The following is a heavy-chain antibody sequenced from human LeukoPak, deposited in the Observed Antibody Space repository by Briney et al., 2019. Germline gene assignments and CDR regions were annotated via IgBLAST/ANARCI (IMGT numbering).Heavy chain of an antibody. CDR2: MNPNSGNT. J-gene: IGHJ6*02. CDR1: GYTFTSYD. CDR3: ARVSNLDSYYYYYGMDV. Sequence: ASVKVSCKASGYTFTSYDINWVRQATGQGLEWMGWMNPNSGNTGYAQKFQGRVTMTRNTSISTAYMELSSLRSEDTAVYYCARVSNLDSYYYYYGMDVWGQGTTVTVSS. D-gene: IGHD1-14*01. V-gene: IGHV1-8*01.